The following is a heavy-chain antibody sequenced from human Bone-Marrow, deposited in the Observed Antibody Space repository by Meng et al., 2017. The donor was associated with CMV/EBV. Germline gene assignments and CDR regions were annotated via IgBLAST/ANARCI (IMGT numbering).Heavy chain of an antibody. V-gene: IGHV1-8*01. CDR3: ARTRIEVEPDGRKIKYYNYGMDV. CDR1: GYTFTTYD. Sequence: GGSLRLSCKASGYTFTTYDINWVRQATGQGLEWMGWMNPNSGNTGYAQKFQGRVTLTRVTSISTAYMELSSLTSDDTAVYYCARTRIEVEPDGRKIKYYNYGMDVWGQGTTVTVSS. J-gene: IGHJ6*02. CDR2: MNPNSGNT. D-gene: IGHD2-2*01.